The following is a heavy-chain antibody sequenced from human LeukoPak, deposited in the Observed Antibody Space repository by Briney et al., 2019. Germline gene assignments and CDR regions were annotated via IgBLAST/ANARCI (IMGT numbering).Heavy chain of an antibody. CDR1: GGSISSSSYY. J-gene: IGHJ4*02. CDR3: ARRSVYTYFDY. D-gene: IGHD5/OR15-5a*01. CDR2: VYYRGRT. Sequence: SETLSLTCTVSGGSISSSSYYWSWIRQPPGKGLEWIGSVYYRGRTYYSPSLKSRITISVDTSKNQFSLNLSSVTAADTAVYYCARRSVYTYFDYWGQGTLVTASS. V-gene: IGHV4-39*01.